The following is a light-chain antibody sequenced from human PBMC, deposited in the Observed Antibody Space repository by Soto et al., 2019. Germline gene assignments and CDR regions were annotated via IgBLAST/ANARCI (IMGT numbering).Light chain of an antibody. V-gene: IGLV6-57*02. CDR1: SGSIASNY. J-gene: IGLJ2*01. Sequence: NFMLTQPHSVSESPGKTVTISCTGSSGSIASNYVQWYQQRPGSAPTTVIYEDNQRPSGVPDRFSGSIDSSSNSASLTISELKNEAGAAYSCQSYKSSNRRLFGGGTKPPVL. CDR3: QSYKSSNRRL. CDR2: EDN.